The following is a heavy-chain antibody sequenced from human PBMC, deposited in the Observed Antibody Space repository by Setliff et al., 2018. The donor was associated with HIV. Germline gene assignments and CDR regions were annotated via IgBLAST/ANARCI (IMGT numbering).Heavy chain of an antibody. V-gene: IGHV3-30*02. CDR1: GFTFSGYD. Sequence: GGSLRLSCAASGFTFSGYDIHWVRQAPGKGLEWVAFMRYDGSNKHNADSVKGRFTISRDNSKNTLFLQMNSLRPEDMAIYYCAKDKSYHDYIWGSSVLAYWGQGTLVTVSS. D-gene: IGHD3-16*01. CDR2: MRYDGSNK. CDR3: AKDKSYHDYIWGSSVLAY. J-gene: IGHJ4*02.